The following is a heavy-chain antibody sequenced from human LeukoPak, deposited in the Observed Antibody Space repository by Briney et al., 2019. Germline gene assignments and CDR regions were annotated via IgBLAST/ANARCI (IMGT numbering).Heavy chain of an antibody. J-gene: IGHJ4*02. D-gene: IGHD1-26*01. CDR3: ARGGLTIAEATTAWYLDY. CDR2: TCNDGSNK. V-gene: IGHV3-33*01. Sequence: PGGTLRLSCAMSGFSFSIYGMHWVRQAQGKGLEWVVLTCNDGSNKNYADSVKGRFTISRDNSKNTLYLQMNSLRGEDTAVYYCARGGLTIAEATTAWYLDYWGQGTLVTVS. CDR1: GFSFSIYG.